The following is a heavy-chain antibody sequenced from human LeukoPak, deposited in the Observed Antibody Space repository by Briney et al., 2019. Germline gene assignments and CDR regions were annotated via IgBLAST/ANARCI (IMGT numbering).Heavy chain of an antibody. CDR3: ARAPASYGSGNDYSNDYGMGV. J-gene: IGHJ6*02. D-gene: IGHD3-10*01. CDR2: MNPNSGKT. Sequence: ASMKVSCKASGNTFTNYDMNWVRQAPGQGLEWVGWMNPNSGKTGYAQKFQGRVSMTRDTSISTAYMELSSLRPEDTAVYYCARAPASYGSGNDYSNDYGMGVWGQGTTLTVTS. V-gene: IGHV1-8*01. CDR1: GNTFTNYD.